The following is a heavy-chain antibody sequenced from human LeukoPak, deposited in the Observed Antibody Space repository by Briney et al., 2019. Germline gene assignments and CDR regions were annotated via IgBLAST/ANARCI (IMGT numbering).Heavy chain of an antibody. V-gene: IGHV1-18*01. CDR3: AREYCTNGVCYGPDY. J-gene: IGHJ4*02. CDR2: ISTYNGHT. Sequence: ASVSVSCTASGYTFTSYGISWVRQAPGQGREWMGWISTYNGHTNYAQKLQGRVTMTTDTSTSTAYMELRSLRSDDTAVYYCAREYCTNGVCYGPDYWGQGTLVTVSS. CDR1: GYTFTSYG. D-gene: IGHD2-8*01.